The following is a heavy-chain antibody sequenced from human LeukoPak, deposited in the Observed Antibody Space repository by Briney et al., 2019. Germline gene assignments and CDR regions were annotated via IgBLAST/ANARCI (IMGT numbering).Heavy chain of an antibody. CDR1: GYTLTSYY. CDR3: ARPVAGEPYFGY. J-gene: IGHJ4*02. V-gene: IGHV1-46*01. D-gene: IGHD6-19*01. Sequence: ASVKVSCKASGYTLTSYYMHWVRQAPGQGLEWMGIINPSGGSTSYAQKFQGRVTMTRDMSTSTVYMELSSLRSEDTAVYYCARPVAGEPYFGYWGQGTLVTVSS. CDR2: INPSGGST.